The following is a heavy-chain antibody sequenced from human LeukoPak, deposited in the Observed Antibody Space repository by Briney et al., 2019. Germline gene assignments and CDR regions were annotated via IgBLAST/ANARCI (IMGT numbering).Heavy chain of an antibody. Sequence: GGSLKLSCAASGFTVSSNYMSWVRQAPGKGLEWVSIIYSGGSTFYADSVKGRFTISRDNSKNTLYLQMNSLRAEDTAVYYCARYTSNVVGKRHYFDYWGQGTLVTVSS. D-gene: IGHD1-26*01. V-gene: IGHV3-53*01. CDR2: IYSGGST. J-gene: IGHJ4*02. CDR1: GFTVSSNY. CDR3: ARYTSNVVGKRHYFDY.